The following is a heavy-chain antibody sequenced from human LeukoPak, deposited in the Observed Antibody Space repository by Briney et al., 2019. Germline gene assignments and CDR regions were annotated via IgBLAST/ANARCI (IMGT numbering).Heavy chain of an antibody. CDR2: IYYSGNT. J-gene: IGHJ4*02. V-gene: IGHV4-31*03. CDR3: ARGDWNDSCFDY. D-gene: IGHD1-1*01. CDR1: SGSISSGGYY. Sequence: SETLSLTCTVSSGSISSGGYYWGWIRQHPGKGLEWIGYIYYSGNTYYNPSLKSRVSISVDTSKNQFSLRLSSVTAADTAVYYCARGDWNDSCFDYWGQGTLVTVSS.